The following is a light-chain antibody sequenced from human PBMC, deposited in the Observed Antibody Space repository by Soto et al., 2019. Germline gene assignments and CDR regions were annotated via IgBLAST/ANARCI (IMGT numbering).Light chain of an antibody. CDR1: SSNIGAGYD. CDR2: GNT. J-gene: IGLJ2*01. Sequence: QSVLTQPPSVSGAAGQRVTISCTGSSSNIGAGYDVHWYQQLPGTAPKLLIYGNTNRPSGVPDRFSGSKSGTSASLAITGLPAEDEDYYYCQSDDNGLNGILFGGGTKLTVL. V-gene: IGLV1-40*01. CDR3: QSDDNGLNGIL.